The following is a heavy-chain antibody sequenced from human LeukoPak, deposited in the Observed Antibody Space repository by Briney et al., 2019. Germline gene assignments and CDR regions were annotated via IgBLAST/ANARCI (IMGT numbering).Heavy chain of an antibody. CDR2: ISYSGST. V-gene: IGHV4-59*01. J-gene: IGHJ4*02. D-gene: IGHD3-10*01. CDR1: GDSISSYY. CDR3: AREKSAGSYDY. Sequence: PSETLSLTCTVSGDSISSYYWSWIRQPPGKGLEWIGYISYSGSTNYNPSLKSRITISVDTSKNQFSLKLSSVTAADTAVYYCAREKSAGSYDYWGPGTLVTVSS.